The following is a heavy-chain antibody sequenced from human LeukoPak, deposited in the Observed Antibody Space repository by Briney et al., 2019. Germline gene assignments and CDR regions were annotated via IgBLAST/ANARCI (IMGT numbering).Heavy chain of an antibody. CDR3: ARGGRWGWELLGIFDY. J-gene: IGHJ4*02. V-gene: IGHV4-30-4*01. D-gene: IGHD1-26*01. CDR1: GGSISSGDYY. CDR2: IYYSGST. Sequence: PSETLSLTCTVSGGSISSGDYYWSWIRQPPGKGLEWIGYIYYSGSTYYNPSLKSRVTISVDTSKNQFSLKLSSVTAADTAVYYCARGGRWGWELLGIFDYWGQGTLVTVSS.